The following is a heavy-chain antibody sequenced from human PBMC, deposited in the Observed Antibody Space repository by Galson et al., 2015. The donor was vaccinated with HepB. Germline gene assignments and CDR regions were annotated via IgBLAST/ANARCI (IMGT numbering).Heavy chain of an antibody. CDR1: GFTFSSYA. CDR2: ISGSGGST. D-gene: IGHD5-18*01. J-gene: IGHJ4*02. CDR3: AKDLTNRVLTRGYWGPEKYYFDY. V-gene: IGHV3-23*01. Sequence: SLRLSCAASGFTFSSYAMGWVRQAPGKGLEWVSAISGSGGSTYYADSVKGRFTISRDNSKNTLYLQMNSLRAEDTAVYYCAKDLTNRVLTRGYWGPEKYYFDYWGQGTLVTVSS.